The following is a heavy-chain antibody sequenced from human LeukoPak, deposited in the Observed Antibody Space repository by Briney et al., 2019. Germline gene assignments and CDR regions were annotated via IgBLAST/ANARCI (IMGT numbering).Heavy chain of an antibody. CDR1: GFTVSSNY. J-gene: IGHJ4*02. CDR3: ARGLAGTFSFDY. Sequence: PGGSLRLSCATSGFTVSSNYMNWVRQDPGKGLEWVSVIYSGGSTYYADSVKGRFTISRDNSKNTLYFQMSSLRAEDTAVYYCARGLAGTFSFDYWGQGVLVTVSS. CDR2: IYSGGST. D-gene: IGHD6-13*01. V-gene: IGHV3-66*02.